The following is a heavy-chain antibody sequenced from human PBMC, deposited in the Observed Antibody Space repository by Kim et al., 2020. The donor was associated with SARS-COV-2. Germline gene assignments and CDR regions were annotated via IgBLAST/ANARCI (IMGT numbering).Heavy chain of an antibody. CDR1: GGSFSSYF. D-gene: IGHD7-27*01. J-gene: IGHJ6*02. CDR2: IYYSGST. V-gene: IGHV4-59*01. Sequence: SETLSLTCTVSGGSFSSYFWNWIRQPPGKGLEWIGNIYYSGSTNYNPSLKSRVTLAIDTSKNQFSLKLSSVTAADTALYYCSRGSGTGQSYFYGMAVWG. CDR3: SRGSGTGQSYFYGMAV.